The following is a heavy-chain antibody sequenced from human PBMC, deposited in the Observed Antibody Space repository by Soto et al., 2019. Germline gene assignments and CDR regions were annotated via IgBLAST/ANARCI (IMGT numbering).Heavy chain of an antibody. Sequence: EKVSRMASGYTFTRYVLHCVSPAPAQGLKWMGWINAGNGNTKSSQKFQGRVTITRDTSASTAYISLSRLRSEDTAVYYCASVTNCSGCSCYTPWFDPWGQGTLVTVSS. J-gene: IGHJ5*02. CDR2: INAGNGNT. D-gene: IGHD2-15*01. CDR3: ASVTNCSGCSCYTPWFDP. CDR1: GYTFTRYV. V-gene: IGHV1-3*01.